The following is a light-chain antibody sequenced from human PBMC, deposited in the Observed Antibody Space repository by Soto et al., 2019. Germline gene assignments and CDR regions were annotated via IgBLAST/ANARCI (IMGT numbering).Light chain of an antibody. J-gene: IGKJ1*01. CDR1: QSVSID. CDR2: GAS. CDR3: QQYNKWPQT. Sequence: EIVMTQSPATVPVSPGERVTLSCRASQSVSIDLAWYQQKPGQAPRLLIYGASTRATDIPATVTGSASGTEFTLTISSLQSEAIAVYYCQQYNKWPQTLGQGTTVDIK. V-gene: IGKV3-15*01.